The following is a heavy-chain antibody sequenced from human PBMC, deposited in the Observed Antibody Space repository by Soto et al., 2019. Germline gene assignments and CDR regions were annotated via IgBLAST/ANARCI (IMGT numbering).Heavy chain of an antibody. D-gene: IGHD2-15*01. V-gene: IGHV1-18*04. CDR1: NYTFTNYG. Sequence: QVHLVQSGAEVKKPGASVKVSCKASNYTFTNYGVGWVRQAPGQGLEWMGWVSPSYGKTYYAPKLQGRVTMTADTSTGTLYMELRSLRSDDTAVYVCAREVVPLATLPDNSFDSWGQGTLVTVSS. CDR3: AREVVPLATLPDNSFDS. J-gene: IGHJ5*01. CDR2: VSPSYGKT.